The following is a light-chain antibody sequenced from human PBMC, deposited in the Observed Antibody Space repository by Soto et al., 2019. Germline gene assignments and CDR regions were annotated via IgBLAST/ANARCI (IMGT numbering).Light chain of an antibody. J-gene: IGLJ2*01. CDR1: SGHSSYA. CDR3: QTWGTGIDVV. V-gene: IGLV4-69*01. CDR2: LNSDGSH. Sequence: QPVLTQSPSASASLGASVKLTCTLSSGHSSYAIAWHQQQPEKGPRYLMKLNSDGSHSKGDGIPDRFSGSSSGAERYLTISSLQSEDEADYYCQTWGTGIDVVFGGGTQLIVL.